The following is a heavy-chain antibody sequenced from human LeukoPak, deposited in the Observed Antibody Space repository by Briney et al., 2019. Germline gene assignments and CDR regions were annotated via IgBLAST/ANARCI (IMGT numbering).Heavy chain of an antibody. V-gene: IGHV3-33*01. Sequence: GGSLRLSCAASGFTFSSYGMHWVRQAPGKGLEWVAVIWYDGSNKYYADSVKGRFTISRDNSKNTLYLQMNSLRAEDTAGYYCARGALIYYYDSSGYSNWFDPWGQGTLVTVSS. CDR1: GFTFSSYG. J-gene: IGHJ5*02. D-gene: IGHD3-22*01. CDR3: ARGALIYYYDSSGYSNWFDP. CDR2: IWYDGSNK.